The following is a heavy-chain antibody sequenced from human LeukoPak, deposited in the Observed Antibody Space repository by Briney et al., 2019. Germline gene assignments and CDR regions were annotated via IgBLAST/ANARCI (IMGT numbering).Heavy chain of an antibody. CDR3: ARMGSIVGALDY. CDR2: IDPSDSYT. V-gene: IGHV5-10-1*01. J-gene: IGHJ4*02. CDR1: GYSFTSYW. Sequence: GESLKISCKGSGYSFTSYWITWVRQMPGKGLEWMGRIDPSDSYTNYSPSFQGHVTISADKSINTAYLQWSSLKASDTAMYYCARMGSIVGALDYWGQGTLVTVSS. D-gene: IGHD1-26*01.